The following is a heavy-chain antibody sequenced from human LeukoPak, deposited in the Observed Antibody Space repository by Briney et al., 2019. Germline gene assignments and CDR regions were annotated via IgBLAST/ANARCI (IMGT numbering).Heavy chain of an antibody. J-gene: IGHJ4*02. CDR1: GFTFSSYA. CDR3: ARGELVPNY. V-gene: IGHV3-7*03. CDR2: IKQDGSGE. Sequence: GGSLRLSCAASGFTFSSYAMHWVRQAPGKGLEWVANIKQDGSGEYYVDSVKGRFTISRDNAKNSLYLQMSSLRAEDTAVYFCARGELVPNYWGQGTLVTVSS. D-gene: IGHD6-6*01.